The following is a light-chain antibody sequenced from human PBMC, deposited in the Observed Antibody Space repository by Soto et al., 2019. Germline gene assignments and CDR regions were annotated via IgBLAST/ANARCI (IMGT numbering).Light chain of an antibody. V-gene: IGKV3-20*01. CDR1: QSVSSY. J-gene: IGKJ1*01. CDR3: QQCGGSPWT. CDR2: DAS. Sequence: EIVMTRSPATLSVSPGDRATLCFSASQSVSSYLAWYQQKPGQAPRLLIYDASNRATGIPARFSGSGSGTDFTLTISKLEPEDFAVYYCQQCGGSPWTFGPGTKVDI.